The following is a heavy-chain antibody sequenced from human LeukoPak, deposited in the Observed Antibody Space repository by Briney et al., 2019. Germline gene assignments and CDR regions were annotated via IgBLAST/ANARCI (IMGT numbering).Heavy chain of an antibody. V-gene: IGHV3-23*01. CDR3: AKTKIVATFFDY. CDR1: GFTFSNYA. J-gene: IGHJ4*02. D-gene: IGHD5-12*01. Sequence: GGSLRLSCAASGFTFSNYAMSWVRQAPGKGLEWVSGISDSGDSTYYADSVKGRFTISRDNSKNALYLQMNSLRAEDTAIYYCAKTKIVATFFDYWGQGTLVTVSS. CDR2: ISDSGDST.